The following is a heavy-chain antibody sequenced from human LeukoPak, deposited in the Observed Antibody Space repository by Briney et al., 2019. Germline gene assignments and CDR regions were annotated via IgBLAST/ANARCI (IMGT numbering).Heavy chain of an antibody. CDR2: ITSSSSYI. D-gene: IGHD6-13*01. CDR3: ASSSWYDSPGVV. Sequence: GGSLRLSCAASGFTFSSYETNWVRQAPGKGLEWVSYITSSSSYIYYTDSVKGRFTISRDNAKNSLYLQMNSLRAEDTAVYYCASSSWYDSPGVVWGKGTTVTVSS. V-gene: IGHV3-21*05. J-gene: IGHJ6*04. CDR1: GFTFSSYE.